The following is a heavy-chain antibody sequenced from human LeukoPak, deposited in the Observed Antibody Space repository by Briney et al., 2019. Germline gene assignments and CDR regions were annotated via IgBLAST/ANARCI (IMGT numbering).Heavy chain of an antibody. CDR3: TRELGGSYFDY. Sequence: ASVKVSCKASGYTFTNYYMHWVRQAPGQGLEWVGVSNPRGGRTTYAQKFQGRVTMTRDTSTSTVYMELSSLRSEDTAVYYCTRELGGSYFDYWGQGTLVTVSS. V-gene: IGHV1-46*01. CDR2: SNPRGGRT. CDR1: GYTFTNYY. D-gene: IGHD1-26*01. J-gene: IGHJ4*02.